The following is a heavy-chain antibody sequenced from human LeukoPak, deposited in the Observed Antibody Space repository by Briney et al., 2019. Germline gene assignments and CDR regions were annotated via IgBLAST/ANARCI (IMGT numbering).Heavy chain of an antibody. D-gene: IGHD5-18*01. CDR3: ARAWGVRGYSYGERWLNYYYGMDV. V-gene: IGHV1-18*01. CDR1: GYTFTSYG. Sequence: ASVKVSCKASGYTFTSYGISWVRQAPGQGLEWMGWISAYNGNTNYAQMLQGRVTMTTDTSTSTAYMELRSLRSDDTAVYYCARAWGVRGYSYGERWLNYYYGMDVWGQGTTVTVSS. J-gene: IGHJ6*02. CDR2: ISAYNGNT.